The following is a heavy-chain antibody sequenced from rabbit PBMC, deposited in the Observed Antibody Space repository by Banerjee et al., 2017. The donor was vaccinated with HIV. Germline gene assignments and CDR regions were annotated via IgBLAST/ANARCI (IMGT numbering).Heavy chain of an antibody. V-gene: IGHV1S45*01. J-gene: IGHJ4*01. CDR2: INTSSGST. CDR3: ARDLAGVIGWNFDL. CDR1: GFDFSGFG. D-gene: IGHD4-1*01. Sequence: QEQLKESGGGLVQPGGSLTLTCTASGFDFSGFGVSWVRQAPGKGLEWIACINTSSGSTVYATWAKGRFTISRTSSTTVALQMTSLTAADTATYFCARDLAGVIGWNFDLWGQGTLVTVS.